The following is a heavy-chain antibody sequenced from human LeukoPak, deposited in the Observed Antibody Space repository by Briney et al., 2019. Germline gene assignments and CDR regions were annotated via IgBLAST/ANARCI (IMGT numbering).Heavy chain of an antibody. CDR3: ARDRLSYLDY. J-gene: IGHJ4*02. CDR1: GGSISSGGYY. D-gene: IGHD6-19*01. V-gene: IGHV4-31*03. Sequence: PSETLSLTCTVSGGSISSGGYYWSWIPQHPGKGLEWIGYIYYSGSTYYNPSLKSRVTISVDTSKNQFSLKLSSVTAADTAVYYCARDRLSYLDYWGQGTLVTVSS. CDR2: IYYSGST.